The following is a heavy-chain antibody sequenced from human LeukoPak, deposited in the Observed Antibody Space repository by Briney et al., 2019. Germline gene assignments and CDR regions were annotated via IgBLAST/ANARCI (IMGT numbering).Heavy chain of an antibody. CDR2: ISGSGGST. V-gene: IGHV3-23*01. D-gene: IGHD2-15*01. Sequence: GGSLRLSCAASGFTFSSYAMSWVRQAPGKELEWVSAISGSGGSTYYADSVKGRFTISRDNSKNTLYLQMNSLRAEDTAVYYCAKAPELHCSGGSCYMYYFDYWGQGTLVTVSS. CDR3: AKAPELHCSGGSCYMYYFDY. CDR1: GFTFSSYA. J-gene: IGHJ4*02.